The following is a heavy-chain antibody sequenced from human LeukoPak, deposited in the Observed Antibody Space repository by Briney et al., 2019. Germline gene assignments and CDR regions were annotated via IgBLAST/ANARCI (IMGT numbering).Heavy chain of an antibody. D-gene: IGHD1-1*01. CDR3: ARIAGNWNRGYYYYMDV. CDR1: GGSISSYY. J-gene: IGHJ6*03. Sequence: SETLSLTCTVPGGSISSYYWSWIRQPPGKGLEWIGYIYYSGSTNYNPSLKSRVTISVDTSKNQFSLKLSSVTAADTAVYYCARIAGNWNRGYYYYMDVWGKGTTVTVSS. CDR2: IYYSGST. V-gene: IGHV4-59*01.